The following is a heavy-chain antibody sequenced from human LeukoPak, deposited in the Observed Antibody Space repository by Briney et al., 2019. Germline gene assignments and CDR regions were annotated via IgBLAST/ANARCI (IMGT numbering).Heavy chain of an antibody. CDR1: GGSFSGYY. J-gene: IGHJ6*03. CDR2: IKHSGST. D-gene: IGHD2-2*01. CDR3: ARGRCSSTSCYRVGYYMDV. V-gene: IGHV4-34*01. Sequence: NPSETLSLTCAVYGGSFSGYYWSWIRHPPGKGLECIGEIKHSGSTNYNTSLKGRVPILVDTSKNKFSLKLSSVTAADTAVYYCARGRCSSTSCYRVGYYMDVWGKGTTVTVSS.